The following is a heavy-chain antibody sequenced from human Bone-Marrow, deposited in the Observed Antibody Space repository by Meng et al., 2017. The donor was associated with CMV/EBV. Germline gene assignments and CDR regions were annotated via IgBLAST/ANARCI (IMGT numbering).Heavy chain of an antibody. CDR3: ARGHQLLSGGYYYYGMDV. V-gene: IGHV3-30-3*01. Sequence: GESLKISCAASGFTFSSYAMHWVRQAPGKGLEWVAVISYDGSNKYYADSVKGRFTISRDNSKNTLYLQMNSLRAEDTAVYYRARGHQLLSGGYYYYGMDVWGQGTTVTVSS. CDR1: GFTFSSYA. CDR2: ISYDGSNK. D-gene: IGHD2-2*01. J-gene: IGHJ6*02.